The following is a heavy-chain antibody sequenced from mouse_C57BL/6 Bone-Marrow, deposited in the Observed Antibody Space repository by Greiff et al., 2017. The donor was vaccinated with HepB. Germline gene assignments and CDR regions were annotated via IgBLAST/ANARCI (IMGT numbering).Heavy chain of an antibody. CDR2: ISSGGSYT. CDR3: ARASNPYYFDY. V-gene: IGHV5-6*01. J-gene: IGHJ2*01. CDR1: GFTFSSYG. Sequence: VQLKESGGDLVKPGGSLKLSCAASGFTFSSYGMSWVRQTPDKRLEWVATISSGGSYTYYPDSVKGRFTISRDNAKNTLYLQMSSLKSEDTAMYYCARASNPYYFDYWGQGTTLTVSS. D-gene: IGHD2-5*01.